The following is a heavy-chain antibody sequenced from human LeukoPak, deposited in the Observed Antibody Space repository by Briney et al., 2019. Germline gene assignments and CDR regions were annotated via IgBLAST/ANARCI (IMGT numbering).Heavy chain of an antibody. CDR2: ISFDGSDE. Sequence: GGSLRLSCEASGFSFSSYAMYWVRQAPGKGLEWVTGISFDGSDENCADSVKGRFTISRDNSKNTVYLQMNNLRVEDTAVYYCAKQDDFGDYCLDYWGQGTLVTVSS. D-gene: IGHD4-17*01. J-gene: IGHJ4*02. CDR1: GFSFSSYA. V-gene: IGHV3-30*18. CDR3: AKQDDFGDYCLDY.